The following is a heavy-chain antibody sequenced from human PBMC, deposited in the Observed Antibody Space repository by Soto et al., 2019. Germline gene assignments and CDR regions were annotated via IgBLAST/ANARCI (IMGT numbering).Heavy chain of an antibody. CDR1: GGSISSYY. D-gene: IGHD6-19*01. CDR3: ARVAGAVAGTWPRYYFDY. CDR2: IYYSGST. J-gene: IGHJ4*02. V-gene: IGHV4-59*01. Sequence: SETLSLTCTVSGGSISSYYWSWIRQPPGKGLEWIGYIYYSGSTNYNPSLKSRVTIPVDTSMNQFSLKLSSGTAADTAVYYCARVAGAVAGTWPRYYFDYWGQGTLVTVSS.